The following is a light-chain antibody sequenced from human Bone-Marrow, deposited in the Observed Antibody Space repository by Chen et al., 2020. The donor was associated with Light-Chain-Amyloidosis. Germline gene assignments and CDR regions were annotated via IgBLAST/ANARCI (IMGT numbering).Light chain of an antibody. J-gene: IGKJ5*01. CDR1: QSLSRN. CDR2: GAS. Sequence: EIVMTQSPATLSVSPGEGATLSCRASQSLSRNLAWYQQKPGQPPRLLMYGASTRAAGIPARFSGRGSGTEFTLTISSLETEDIAAYYCQQRSNWPPAITFGQGTRLEIK. CDR3: QQRSNWPPAIT. V-gene: IGKV3-15*01.